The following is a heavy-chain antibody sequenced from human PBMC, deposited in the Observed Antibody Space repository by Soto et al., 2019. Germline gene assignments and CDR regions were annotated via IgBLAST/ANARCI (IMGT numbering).Heavy chain of an antibody. Sequence: SETLSLTCTVSGGSISSGGYYWSWIRQHPGKGLEWIGYIYYSGSTYYNPSLKSRVTISVDTSKNQFSLKLSSVTAADTAVYYCAREVVAPGVVDYFDYWGQGTLVTVSS. J-gene: IGHJ4*02. V-gene: IGHV4-31*02. CDR2: IYYSGST. CDR3: AREVVAPGVVDYFDY. CDR1: GGSISSGGYY. D-gene: IGHD2-15*01.